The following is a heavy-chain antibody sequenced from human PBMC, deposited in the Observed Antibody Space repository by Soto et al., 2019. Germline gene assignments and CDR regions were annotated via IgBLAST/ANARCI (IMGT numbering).Heavy chain of an antibody. CDR2: IYYSGST. V-gene: IGHV4-30-4*01. J-gene: IGHJ5*02. Sequence: QVRLQESGPGLVKPSQTLSPTGPVPGGSIGRSDYYWSWIRQPPGKGLEWIGYIYYSGSTYYNPSLKSRLTISVDTSKNQFSLKLTSVTAADTAVYYCARSRILARPSDWFDPWGQGTLVTVSS. D-gene: IGHD6-6*01. CDR1: GGSIGRSDYY. CDR3: ARSRILARPSDWFDP.